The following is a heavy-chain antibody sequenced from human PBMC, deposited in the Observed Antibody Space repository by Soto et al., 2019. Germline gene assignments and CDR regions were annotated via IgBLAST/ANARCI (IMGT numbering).Heavy chain of an antibody. V-gene: IGHV1-69*13. D-gene: IGHD2-15*01. J-gene: IGHJ1*01. Sequence: GASVKVSCKASGGTFSSYAISWVRQAPGQGLEWMGGIIPIFGTANYAQKFQGRVTITADESTSTAYMELSSLRSEDTAVYYCARQYCSGGSCYFLRYFQHWGQGTLVTVSS. CDR1: GGTFSSYA. CDR3: ARQYCSGGSCYFLRYFQH. CDR2: IIPIFGTA.